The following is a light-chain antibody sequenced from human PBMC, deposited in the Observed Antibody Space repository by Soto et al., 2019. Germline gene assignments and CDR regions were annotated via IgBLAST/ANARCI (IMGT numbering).Light chain of an antibody. V-gene: IGKV3-15*01. CDR3: QQYNNGLYT. CDR1: QSVTSN. CDR2: GAS. Sequence: EIVMTQSPATLSVSPGERATLSCRASQSVTSNLAWYQQKPGQAPRLLIYGASTRATGIPARFSGSGSGTEFTLTIGILQSEDFAIYYCQQYNNGLYTFGQGTKLEIK. J-gene: IGKJ2*01.